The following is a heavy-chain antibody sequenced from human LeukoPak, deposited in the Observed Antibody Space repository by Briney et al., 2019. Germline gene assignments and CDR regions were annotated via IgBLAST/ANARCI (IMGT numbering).Heavy chain of an antibody. D-gene: IGHD7-27*01. V-gene: IGHV3-74*01. J-gene: IGHJ4*01. CDR1: GFTFSSYW. CDR2: ISPDGSST. CDR3: VTLTGAEFVY. Sequence: GGSLRLYCAASGFTFSSYWMHWVRQAPGKGLLWVSRISPDGSSTSYADSVKGRFTISRDNAKNTLHLQMNSLRAEDTSVYYCVTLTGAEFVYWGPGPPATDSS.